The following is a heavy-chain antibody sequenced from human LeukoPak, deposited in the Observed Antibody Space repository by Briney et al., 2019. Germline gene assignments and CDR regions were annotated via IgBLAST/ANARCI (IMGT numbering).Heavy chain of an antibody. D-gene: IGHD3-10*01. CDR2: TSSSDSGK. CDR1: GFTFSNAW. CDR3: ARDWASGLWFGSISGNHFDY. Sequence: GGSLRLSCAASGFTFSNAWMSWVRQAPGKGLEWVAATSSSDSGKYHADSVRGRFTISRDNSKNTVYLQMNSLRAEDAAVYYCARDWASGLWFGSISGNHFDYWGQGTLVTVSS. J-gene: IGHJ4*02. V-gene: IGHV3-23*01.